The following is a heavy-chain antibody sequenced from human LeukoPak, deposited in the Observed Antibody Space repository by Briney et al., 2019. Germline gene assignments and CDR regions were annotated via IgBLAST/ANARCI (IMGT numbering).Heavy chain of an antibody. D-gene: IGHD2-2*01. CDR1: GDSVSSNSVT. CDR3: ARGLTQYDCFDP. J-gene: IGHJ5*02. Sequence: SQTLSLTCAISGDSVSSNSVTWNWIRQSPSRGLEWLGRTYYRSTWYNDYAVSVRGRITVNPDTSKNQFSLHLNSVTPEDTAVYYCARGLTQYDCFDPWGQGILVTVFS. V-gene: IGHV6-1*01. CDR2: TYYRSTWYN.